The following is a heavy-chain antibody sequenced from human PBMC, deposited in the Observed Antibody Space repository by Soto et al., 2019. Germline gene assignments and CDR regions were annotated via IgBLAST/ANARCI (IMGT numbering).Heavy chain of an antibody. V-gene: IGHV3-33*01. J-gene: IGHJ6*02. CDR3: AREPVLDDFWIWSNRGGGMDV. CDR2: IWYDGSNK. Sequence: HPGGSLRLSCAASGFTFSSYGMHWVRQAPGKGLEWVAVIWYDGSNKYYADSVKGRFTISRDNSKNTLYLQMNSLRADDTAVYYCAREPVLDDFWIWSNRGGGMDVWGQGTTVTVSS. D-gene: IGHD3-3*01. CDR1: GFTFSSYG.